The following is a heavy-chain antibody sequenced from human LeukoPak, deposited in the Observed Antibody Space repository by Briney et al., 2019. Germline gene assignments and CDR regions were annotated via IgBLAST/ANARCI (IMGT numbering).Heavy chain of an antibody. CDR3: ARDGDGSGWSDY. Sequence: SETLSLTCTVSGGSISSGTYYWSWIRQPAGKGLEWIGRIYTSGNTNYNPSLKSRVTISVDTSKNQFSLKLSSVTAADPAVYYCARDGDGSGWSDYWGQGTLVTVSS. J-gene: IGHJ4*02. V-gene: IGHV4-61*02. D-gene: IGHD6-19*01. CDR1: GGSISSGTYY. CDR2: IYTSGNT.